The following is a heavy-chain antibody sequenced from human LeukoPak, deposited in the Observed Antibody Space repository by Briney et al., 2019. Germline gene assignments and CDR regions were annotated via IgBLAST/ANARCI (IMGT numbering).Heavy chain of an antibody. D-gene: IGHD3-10*01. V-gene: IGHV1-46*01. J-gene: IGHJ5*02. CDR1: GGTFSNYA. CDR3: ARSPGSSSWFDP. Sequence: ASVKVSCKASGGTFSNYAINWARQAPGQGLEWMGIINRSGGSTSYAQKSQGRVTMTRDTSTSTVYMELSSLRSEDTAVYYCARSPGSSSWFDPWGQGTLVIVSS. CDR2: INRSGGST.